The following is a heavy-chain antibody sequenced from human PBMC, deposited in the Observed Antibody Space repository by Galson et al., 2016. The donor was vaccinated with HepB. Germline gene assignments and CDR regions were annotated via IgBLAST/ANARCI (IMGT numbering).Heavy chain of an antibody. D-gene: IGHD3-9*01. CDR3: AKAHYDILTGYWPYFDY. Sequence: SLRLSCAASGFTFGSYSMNWVRQAPGKGLEWVSSISSSSSYIHYADSVKGRFTISRDNAKNSLYLQMNSLRVEDTAVYYCAKAHYDILTGYWPYFDYWGQGTLVTVSS. V-gene: IGHV3-21*04. CDR2: ISSSSSYI. J-gene: IGHJ4*02. CDR1: GFTFGSYS.